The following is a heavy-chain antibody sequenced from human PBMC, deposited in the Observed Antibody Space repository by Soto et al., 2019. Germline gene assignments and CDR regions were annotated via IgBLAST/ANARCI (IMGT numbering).Heavy chain of an antibody. Sequence: SETLSLTCAVYGGSFSGYYWSWIRQPPGKGLEWIGEINHSGSTNYNPSLKSRVTISVDTSKNQFSLKLSSVTAADTAVYYCARTSYGYGYYYYYGMDVWGQGTTVT. J-gene: IGHJ6*02. D-gene: IGHD5-18*01. V-gene: IGHV4-34*01. CDR3: ARTSYGYGYYYYYGMDV. CDR2: INHSGST. CDR1: GGSFSGYY.